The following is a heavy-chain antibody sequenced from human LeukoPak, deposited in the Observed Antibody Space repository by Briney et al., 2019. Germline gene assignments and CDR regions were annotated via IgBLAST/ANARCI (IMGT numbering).Heavy chain of an antibody. J-gene: IGHJ5*02. CDR1: GFTFSTYW. Sequence: PGGSLRLSCAASGFTFSTYWMHWVRQAPGMGLVWVSRINSDGSSTSYADSVKGRFTISRDNAKNTLYLQMNSLRAEDMAVYYCARAGQHYGDYVEFWFDPWGQGTLVTVSS. CDR2: INSDGSST. CDR3: ARAGQHYGDYVEFWFDP. V-gene: IGHV3-74*01. D-gene: IGHD4-17*01.